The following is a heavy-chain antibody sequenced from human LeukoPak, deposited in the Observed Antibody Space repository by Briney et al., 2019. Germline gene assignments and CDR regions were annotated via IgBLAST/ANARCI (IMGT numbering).Heavy chain of an antibody. CDR2: TFPGDSDT. CDR1: EYSFTSYW. Sequence: GESLKVSCKGSEYSFTSYWIGWVRQMPGKGLEWMGITFPGDSDTRYRPSFQGQVTISVDKSISTAYLQWSSLKASDTAMYYCARRDGYSYGYDYWGQGTLVTVSS. J-gene: IGHJ4*02. CDR3: ARRDGYSYGYDY. D-gene: IGHD5-18*01. V-gene: IGHV5-51*01.